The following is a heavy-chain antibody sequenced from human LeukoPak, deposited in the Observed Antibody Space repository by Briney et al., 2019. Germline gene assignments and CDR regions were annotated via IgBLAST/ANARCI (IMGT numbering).Heavy chain of an antibody. V-gene: IGHV3-53*01. Sequence: GGSLRLSCAASGFTVSSNYMSWVRQAPGKGLEWVSIIYSGGSTFYADSVKGRFTISRDNSKNTLYLQMNSLRAEDTAVYYCARDTIVVDPGMYYFDYWGQGTLVTVSS. D-gene: IGHD3-22*01. CDR1: GFTVSSNY. J-gene: IGHJ4*02. CDR2: IYSGGST. CDR3: ARDTIVVDPGMYYFDY.